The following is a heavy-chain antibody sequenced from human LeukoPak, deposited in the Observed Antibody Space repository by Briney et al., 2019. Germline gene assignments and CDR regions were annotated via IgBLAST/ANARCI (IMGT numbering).Heavy chain of an antibody. CDR2: ISGSGGST. Sequence: GGTLRLSCAASGFTFSSYGVSWVRQAPGKGLEWVSAISGSGGSTYYADSVKGRFTISRDDSKNTLYLQMNSLRAEDTAVYYCAKDKRIAAGLGWFDPWGQGTLATVSS. D-gene: IGHD6-13*01. CDR3: AKDKRIAAGLGWFDP. V-gene: IGHV3-23*01. J-gene: IGHJ5*02. CDR1: GFTFSSYG.